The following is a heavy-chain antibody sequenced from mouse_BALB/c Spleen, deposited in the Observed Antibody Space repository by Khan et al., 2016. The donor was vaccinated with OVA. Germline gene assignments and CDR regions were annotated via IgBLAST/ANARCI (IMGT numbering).Heavy chain of an antibody. Sequence: EVQLVQSGPGLVKPSPSLYLTCTVTGYSITSDYAWNWIRQFPGNKLELMDYITSSGSTNYNPALKSRTPITRDTSKNQFFLQLNYVTTEDTATHYCAREGVRYNYTMDYWGQGTSVTVSS. D-gene: IGHD1-3*01. V-gene: IGHV3-2*02. J-gene: IGHJ4*01. CDR1: GYSITSDYA. CDR3: AREGVRYNYTMDY. CDR2: ITSSGST.